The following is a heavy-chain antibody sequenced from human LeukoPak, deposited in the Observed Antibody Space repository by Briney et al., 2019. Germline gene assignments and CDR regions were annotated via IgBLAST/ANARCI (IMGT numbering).Heavy chain of an antibody. CDR3: ARDPRKGGNSGDY. Sequence: GGSLRLSCAASGFTFSSYAMHWVRQAPGKGLEWVAVISYDGSNKYYADSVKGRFTISRDNSKNTLYLQMNSLRAEDTAVYYCARDPRKGGNSGDYWGQGTLVTVSS. CDR1: GFTFSSYA. D-gene: IGHD4-23*01. V-gene: IGHV3-30*04. J-gene: IGHJ4*02. CDR2: ISYDGSNK.